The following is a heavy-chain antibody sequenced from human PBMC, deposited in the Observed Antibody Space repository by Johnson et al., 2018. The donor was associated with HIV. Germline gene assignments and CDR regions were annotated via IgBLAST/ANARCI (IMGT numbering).Heavy chain of an antibody. Sequence: QVQLVESGGGVVQPGRSLRLSCAASGFTFSSYGMHWVRQAPGKGLEWVSGINWDGGSTYYADSVKGRFTISRDNSKNTLYLQMNSLRAEDTAIYYCAGRSSAWYEDAFDIWGQGTMVTVSS. CDR3: AGRSSAWYEDAFDI. CDR1: GFTFSSYG. V-gene: IGHV3-NL1*01. CDR2: INWDGGST. D-gene: IGHD6-19*01. J-gene: IGHJ3*02.